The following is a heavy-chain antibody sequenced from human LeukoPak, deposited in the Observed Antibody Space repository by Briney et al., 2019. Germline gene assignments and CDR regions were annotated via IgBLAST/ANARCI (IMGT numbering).Heavy chain of an antibody. V-gene: IGHV3-21*01. CDR2: ISSSSSYI. CDR3: AREWLVLVYHDYFDY. D-gene: IGHD6-19*01. Sequence: GGSLRLSCAASGFTFSSYSMNWVRQAPGKGLEWVSSISSSSSYIYYADSVKGRFTISRDNAKNSLYLQMNSLRAEDTAVYYCAREWLVLVYHDYFDYWGQGTLVTVSS. J-gene: IGHJ4*02. CDR1: GFTFSSYS.